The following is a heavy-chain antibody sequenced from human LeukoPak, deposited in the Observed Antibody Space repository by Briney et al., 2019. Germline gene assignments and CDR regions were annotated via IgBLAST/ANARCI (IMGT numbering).Heavy chain of an antibody. CDR1: GFTFSSYA. D-gene: IGHD3-10*01. CDR3: AKDLEGLTYYYGSGSYFSPVTPDY. Sequence: GGSLRLSCAASGFTFSSYAMHWVRQAPGKGLEWVAVISYDGSNKYYADSVKGRFTISRDNSKNTLYLQMNSLRAEDTAVYYCAKDLEGLTYYYGSGSYFSPVTPDYWGQGTLVTVSS. J-gene: IGHJ4*02. CDR2: ISYDGSNK. V-gene: IGHV3-30*04.